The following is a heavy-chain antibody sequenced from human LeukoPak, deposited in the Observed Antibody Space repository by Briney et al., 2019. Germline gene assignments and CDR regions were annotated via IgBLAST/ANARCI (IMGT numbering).Heavy chain of an antibody. V-gene: IGHV3-9*01. CDR2: ISWNSGSI. Sequence: GGSLRLSCAASGFTFDDYAMHWVRQAPGKGLEWVSGISWNSGSIGYADSVKGRFTICRDNAKNSLYLQMNSLRAEDTALYYCAKGRWDCSGGSCYFDYWGQGTLVTVSS. CDR3: AKGRWDCSGGSCYFDY. CDR1: GFTFDDYA. J-gene: IGHJ4*02. D-gene: IGHD2-15*01.